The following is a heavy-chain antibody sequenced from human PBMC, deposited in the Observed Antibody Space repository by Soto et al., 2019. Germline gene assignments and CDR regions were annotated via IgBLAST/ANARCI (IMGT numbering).Heavy chain of an antibody. V-gene: IGHV3-48*02. J-gene: IGHJ4*02. CDR3: AKTGMVYAPKLHYFDY. Sequence: PGGSLRLSCAASGFTFSSYSMNWVRQAPGKGLEWVSYISSSSSTIYYADSVKGRFTISRDNAKNSLYLQMNSLRDEDTAVYYCAKTGMVYAPKLHYFDYWGQGTLVTVSS. CDR1: GFTFSSYS. D-gene: IGHD2-8*01. CDR2: ISSSSSTI.